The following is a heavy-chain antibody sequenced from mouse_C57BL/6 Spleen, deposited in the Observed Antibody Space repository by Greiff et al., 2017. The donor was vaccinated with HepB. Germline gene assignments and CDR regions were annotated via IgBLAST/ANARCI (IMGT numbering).Heavy chain of an antibody. CDR2: IYPGDGDT. CDR1: GYAFSSSW. J-gene: IGHJ3*01. Sequence: VQLQQSGPELVKPGASVKISCKASGYAFSSSWMNWVKQRPGKGLEWIGRIYPGDGDTNYNGKFKGKATLTADKSSSTAYMQLSSLTSEDSAVYFCARNHPEGFAYWGQGTLVTVSA. CDR3: ARNHPEGFAY. V-gene: IGHV1-82*01.